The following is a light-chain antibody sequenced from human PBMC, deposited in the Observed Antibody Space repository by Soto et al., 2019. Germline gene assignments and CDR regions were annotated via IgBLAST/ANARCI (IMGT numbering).Light chain of an antibody. CDR2: SNN. CDR1: SSNIGSNA. Sequence: QAVVTQPPSASGTPGQRVTISCSGSSSNIGSNAVNWYQQLPGTAPKLLIYSNNHRPSGVPDRFSGSKSGTSASLAISGLQSEDEADYYCAAWDDSLKGVLFGGGTKVTVL. V-gene: IGLV1-44*01. CDR3: AAWDDSLKGVL. J-gene: IGLJ2*01.